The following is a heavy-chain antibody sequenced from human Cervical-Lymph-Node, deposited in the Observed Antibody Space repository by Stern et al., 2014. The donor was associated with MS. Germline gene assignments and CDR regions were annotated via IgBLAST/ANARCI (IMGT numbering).Heavy chain of an antibody. CDR1: GFNFTNYW. CDR2: LNAGDSDP. V-gene: IGHV5-51*01. J-gene: IGHJ6*02. CDR3: ARRRYCTGVNCFYYYYGLDV. D-gene: IGHD2-15*01. Sequence: MQLVQSGAEVKKPGESLKISCKGSGFNFTNYWIGWVRQMPGKCLEWMGILNAGDSDPRYSPSFQGQVIISVDKSISTAYLQWTSLKASDTAMYYCARRRYCTGVNCFYYYYGLDVWGQGTTVTVS.